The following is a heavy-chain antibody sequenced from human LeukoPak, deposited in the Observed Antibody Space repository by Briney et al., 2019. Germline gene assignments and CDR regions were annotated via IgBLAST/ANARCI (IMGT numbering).Heavy chain of an antibody. V-gene: IGHV4-59*01. Sequence: PSETLSLTCTVSGGSMNNYYWSWIRQPPGQGLEWIGYISYSGSTNYNPSLKSRVAISADTSKNQFSLKLSSVTAADTAVYFCARGRKPYSNSWFTEYFQHWGQGTLVTVSS. CDR1: GGSMNNYY. CDR3: ARGRKPYSNSWFTEYFQH. D-gene: IGHD6-13*01. J-gene: IGHJ1*01. CDR2: ISYSGST.